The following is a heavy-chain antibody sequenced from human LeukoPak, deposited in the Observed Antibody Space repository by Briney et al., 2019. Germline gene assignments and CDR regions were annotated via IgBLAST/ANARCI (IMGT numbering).Heavy chain of an antibody. V-gene: IGHV3-23*01. CDR1: GFTFSSYA. CDR2: ISGSGGST. Sequence: GGSLRLSCAASGFTFSSYAMSWVRQAPGKGLEWVSAISGSGGSTYYADCVKGRFTISRDNSKNTLYLQMNSLRAEDTAVYYCARESYDSSGEFDYWGQGTLVTVSS. D-gene: IGHD3-22*01. CDR3: ARESYDSSGEFDY. J-gene: IGHJ4*02.